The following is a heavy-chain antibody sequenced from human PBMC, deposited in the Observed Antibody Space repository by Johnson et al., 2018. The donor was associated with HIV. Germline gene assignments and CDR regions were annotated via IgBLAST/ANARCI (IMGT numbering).Heavy chain of an antibody. V-gene: IGHV3-53*01. CDR1: GFTVSSNY. D-gene: IGHD3-16*02. Sequence: VQLVESGGGLIQPGGSLRLSCAASGFTVSSNYMSWVRQAPGKGLEWVSVIYSGGSTYYADSVKGRFTISRDNAKNSLYLQMNSLRGEDTAVYYCARDSYDYVWGSYRHDAFDIWGQGTMVTVSS. CDR3: ARDSYDYVWGSYRHDAFDI. J-gene: IGHJ3*02. CDR2: IYSGGST.